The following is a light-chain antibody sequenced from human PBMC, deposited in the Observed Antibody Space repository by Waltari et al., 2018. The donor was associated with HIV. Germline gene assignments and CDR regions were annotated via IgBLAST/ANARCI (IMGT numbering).Light chain of an antibody. CDR2: DDS. J-gene: IGLJ3*02. V-gene: IGLV3-21*02. CDR3: QVWDGGSDPPGV. Sequence: YVLTQPPSVSVAPGQTARMTCGGTTIGDKSDHWYQQRPGQAPIVVVYDDSDRPSGISERISGSNSGNTATLIISRVEAGDEADYYCQVWDGGSDPPGVFGGGTRLTVL. CDR1: TIGDKS.